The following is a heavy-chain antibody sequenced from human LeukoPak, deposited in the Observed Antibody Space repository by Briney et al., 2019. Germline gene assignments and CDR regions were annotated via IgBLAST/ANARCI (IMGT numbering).Heavy chain of an antibody. V-gene: IGHV3-30-3*01. J-gene: IGHJ4*02. D-gene: IGHD1-26*01. CDR1: GFTFSSYA. CDR3: ARGSNTYSGSYYAFDY. CDR2: TSYDGSNK. Sequence: GGPLRLSCAASGFTFSSYAMHWVRQAPGKGLEWVAVTSYDGSNKYYADSVKGRFTISRDNSKNTLYLQMNSLRAEDTAVYYCARGSNTYSGSYYAFDYWGQGTLVTVSS.